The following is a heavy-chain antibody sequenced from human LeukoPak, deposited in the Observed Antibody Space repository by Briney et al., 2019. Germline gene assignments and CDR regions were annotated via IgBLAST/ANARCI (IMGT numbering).Heavy chain of an antibody. J-gene: IGHJ4*02. CDR1: GYTFTGYY. CDR3: ASGSPTPAIVVTDY. Sequence: ASVKVSCKASGYTFTGYYMHWVRQAPGQGLEWMGIINPSGGSTTYAQKFRGRLTMTRDTSISTAYMELSRLRSDDTAVYYCASGSPTPAIVVTDYWGQGTLVTVSS. V-gene: IGHV1-46*01. CDR2: INPSGGST. D-gene: IGHD3-22*01.